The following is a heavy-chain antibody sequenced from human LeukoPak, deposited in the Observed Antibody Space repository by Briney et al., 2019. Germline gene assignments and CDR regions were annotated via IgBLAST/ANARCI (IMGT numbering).Heavy chain of an antibody. Sequence: SETLSLTCAVYGGSFSGYYWSWIRQPPGKGLEWIGEINHSGSTNYNPSLKSRVTISVDTSKNQFSLKLSSVTAADTAVYYCARWGSSWFLPDYWGQGTPVTVSS. CDR1: GGSFSGYY. CDR2: INHSGST. J-gene: IGHJ4*02. CDR3: ARWGSSWFLPDY. D-gene: IGHD6-13*01. V-gene: IGHV4-34*01.